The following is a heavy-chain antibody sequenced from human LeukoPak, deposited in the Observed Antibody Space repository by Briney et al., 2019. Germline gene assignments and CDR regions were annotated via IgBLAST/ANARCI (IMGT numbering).Heavy chain of an antibody. CDR3: AREGAYYYGSGSYYLPFDY. CDR2: IYTSGST. V-gene: IGHV4-4*07. J-gene: IGHJ4*02. D-gene: IGHD3-10*01. Sequence: SETLSLTCTVSGGSISSYYWSWIRQPAGKGLEWIGRIYTSGSTNYNPSLKSRVTMSVDTSKNQFSLKLSSVTAADTAVYYCAREGAYYYGSGSYYLPFDYWGQGTLVTVSS. CDR1: GGSISSYY.